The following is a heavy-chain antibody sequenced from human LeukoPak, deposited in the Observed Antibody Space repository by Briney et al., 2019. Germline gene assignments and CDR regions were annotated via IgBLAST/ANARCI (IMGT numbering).Heavy chain of an antibody. CDR3: ARDASGSSIGLIDF. V-gene: IGHV3-21*01. D-gene: IGHD1-26*01. CDR1: AFTLSSYS. J-gene: IGHJ4*02. CDR2: ISTSSTYI. Sequence: GGSLRLSCAASAFTLSSYSMHWVRQAPGKGLEWVPYISTSSTYIYYADLVRGRFSISRDNAKNSLYLHMNSLKADDTAVYYCARDASGSSIGLIDFWGQGTVVTVSS.